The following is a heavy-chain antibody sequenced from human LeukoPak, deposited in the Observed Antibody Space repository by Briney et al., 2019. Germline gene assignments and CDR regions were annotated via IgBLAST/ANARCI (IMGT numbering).Heavy chain of an antibody. CDR3: ASRGPPDYGAELGYYYYYYGMDV. D-gene: IGHD4-17*01. Sequence: GRSLRLSCAASGFTFSSYGMHWVRQAPGKGLEWVAVIWYDGSNKYYADSVKGRFTISRDNSKNTLYLQMNSLRAEDTAVYYCASRGPPDYGAELGYYYYYYGMDVRGQGTTVTVSS. CDR2: IWYDGSNK. CDR1: GFTFSSYG. V-gene: IGHV3-33*01. J-gene: IGHJ6*02.